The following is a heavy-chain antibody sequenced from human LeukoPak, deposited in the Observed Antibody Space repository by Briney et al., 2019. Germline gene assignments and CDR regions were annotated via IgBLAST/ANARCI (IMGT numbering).Heavy chain of an antibody. CDR1: GGSISSYY. J-gene: IGHJ4*02. CDR2: IYYSGST. CDR3: ARVITSSGWYYFDY. V-gene: IGHV4-59*01. Sequence: PSETLSLTCTVSGGSISSYYWSWIRQPPGKGLEWIGYIYYSGSTNYNPSLKSRVTISVDTSKNQFSLKLSSVTAADTAVYYCARVITSSGWYYFDYWGQGTLVTVSS. D-gene: IGHD6-19*01.